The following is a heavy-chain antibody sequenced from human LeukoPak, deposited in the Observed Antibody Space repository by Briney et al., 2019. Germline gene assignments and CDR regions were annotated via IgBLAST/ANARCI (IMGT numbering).Heavy chain of an antibody. CDR2: IKKKIEGGTT. Sequence: GGSLRLSCAASVFTFSNVWMNWVRQAPGKGLERIGRIKKKIEGGTTEYAAPVKGRFTIARDDSKNTLYLQMNSLTTEDTAVYYCTTRIITTSDFWGQGTLVTVSS. CDR1: VFTFSNVW. CDR3: TTRIITTSDF. D-gene: IGHD3-3*01. V-gene: IGHV3-15*01. J-gene: IGHJ4*02.